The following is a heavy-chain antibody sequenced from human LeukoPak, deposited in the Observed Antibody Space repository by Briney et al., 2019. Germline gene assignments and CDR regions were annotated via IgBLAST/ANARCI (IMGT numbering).Heavy chain of an antibody. Sequence: SETLSLTCTVSAGSISSSSYYWGWIRQPPGKGLEWIGSIYYSGSTYYNPSLKSRVTISVDTSKNQFSLKLSSVTAADTAGYYGARHPRGKGGPEAFDIWGQGTMVTVSS. J-gene: IGHJ3*02. CDR2: IYYSGST. CDR1: AGSISSSSYY. D-gene: IGHD1-26*01. V-gene: IGHV4-39*01. CDR3: ARHPRGKGGPEAFDI.